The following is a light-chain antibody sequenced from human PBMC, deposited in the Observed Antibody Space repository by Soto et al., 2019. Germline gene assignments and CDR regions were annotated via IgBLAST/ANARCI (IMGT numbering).Light chain of an antibody. CDR1: QSVSSS. CDR2: AAS. J-gene: IGKJ1*01. V-gene: IGKV3-15*01. Sequence: EVVMTQSPATLSLSPGERATLSCRASQSVSSSLAWYKQKPGQAPRLLIYAASTRAAGIPDRFSGSGSETEFTLTISSLQAEDFAIYYCQQYNNWWTFGQGTKVEIK. CDR3: QQYNNWWT.